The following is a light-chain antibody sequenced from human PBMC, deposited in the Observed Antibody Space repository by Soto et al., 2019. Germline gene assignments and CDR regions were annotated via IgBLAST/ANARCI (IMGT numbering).Light chain of an antibody. CDR1: QSITNN. V-gene: IGKV3-15*01. Sequence: EIVMTQSPATLSVSPGERATLSCRASQSITNNLAWYQQKPGQAPRLIIYGASTRATAIPARFSGSGFGTDFTLTISSLQSEDFAVYYCQQYNDWPPSTFGQGTKVEI. CDR2: GAS. CDR3: QQYNDWPPST. J-gene: IGKJ2*01.